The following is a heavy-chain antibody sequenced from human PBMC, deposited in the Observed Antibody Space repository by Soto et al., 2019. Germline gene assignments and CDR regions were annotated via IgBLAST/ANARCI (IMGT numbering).Heavy chain of an antibody. CDR2: IYYSGST. Sequence: SETLSLTCTVSGVSISSYYWSWIRQPPGKGLEWIGYIYYSGSTDYNPSLKSRVTISVDTSKNQFSLKLSSVTAADTAVYYCARASTYYDILTGYYPYYFDYWGQGTLVTVSS. CDR1: GVSISSYY. D-gene: IGHD3-9*01. CDR3: ARASTYYDILTGYYPYYFDY. V-gene: IGHV4-59*01. J-gene: IGHJ4*02.